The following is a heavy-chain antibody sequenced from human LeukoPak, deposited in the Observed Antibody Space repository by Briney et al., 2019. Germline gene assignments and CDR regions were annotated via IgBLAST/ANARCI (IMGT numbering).Heavy chain of an antibody. D-gene: IGHD3-10*01. CDR1: GGTFSSYA. CDR3: ARECDYYGSGSYCWFDP. J-gene: IGHJ5*02. V-gene: IGHV1-69*13. CDR2: IIPIFSTA. Sequence: SVKVSCKASGGTFSSYAISWVRQAPGQGLEWMGGIIPIFSTANYAQKFQGRVTITADESTSTAYMELSSLRSEDTAVYYCARECDYYGSGSYCWFDPRGQGTLVTVSS.